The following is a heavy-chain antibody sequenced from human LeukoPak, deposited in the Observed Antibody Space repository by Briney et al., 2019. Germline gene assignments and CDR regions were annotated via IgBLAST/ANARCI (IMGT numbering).Heavy chain of an antibody. D-gene: IGHD5-24*01. CDR1: GGSISSGSYY. CDR3: ARGVQMAWNWFDP. Sequence: SETLSLTCTVSGGSISSGSYYWSWIRQPAGKGLEWIGRIYTCGSTNYNPSLKSRVSISVDTSKNQFSLKLSSVPAADTAVYYCARGVQMAWNWFDPWGQGTLVTVSS. CDR2: IYTCGST. V-gene: IGHV4-61*02. J-gene: IGHJ5*02.